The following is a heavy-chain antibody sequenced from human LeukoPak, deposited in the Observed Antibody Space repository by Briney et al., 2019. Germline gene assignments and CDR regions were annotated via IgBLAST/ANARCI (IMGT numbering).Heavy chain of an antibody. J-gene: IGHJ6*02. V-gene: IGHV3-9*01. Sequence: PGRSLRLSCAASGFTFDDYAMHWVRQAPGKGLEWVSGISWNRSSIGYADSVKGRFTISRDNAKNSLYLQMNSLRAEDTALYYCAKDRVAARDGMDVWGQGTTVTVSS. CDR2: ISWNRSSI. CDR3: AKDRVAARDGMDV. CDR1: GFTFDDYA. D-gene: IGHD6-6*01.